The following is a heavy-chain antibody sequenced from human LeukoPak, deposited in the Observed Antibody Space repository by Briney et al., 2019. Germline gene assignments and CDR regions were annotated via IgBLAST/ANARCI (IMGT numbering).Heavy chain of an antibody. CDR1: GFTFSDYY. Sequence: GGSLRLSGAASGFTFSDYYMSWIRQAPGKGLEWVSYISRSGSTIYYADSVKGRFTISRDNAKNSLYLQMNSLRAEDTAVYYCARDGYNSHFDYWGQGTLVTVSS. V-gene: IGHV3-11*04. CDR2: ISRSGSTI. J-gene: IGHJ4*02. CDR3: ARDGYNSHFDY. D-gene: IGHD5-24*01.